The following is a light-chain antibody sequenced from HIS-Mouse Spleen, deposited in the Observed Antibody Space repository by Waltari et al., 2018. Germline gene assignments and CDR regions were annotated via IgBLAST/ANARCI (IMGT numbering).Light chain of an antibody. CDR1: SSDVGGYNY. CDR3: SSYTSSSFNVV. V-gene: IGLV2-14*03. Sequence: LTQPASVSGSPGQSITISCTGTSSDVGGYNYVSWYQQHPGKAPKLMIYDVSNRPSGVSNRFSGAKSGNTASLTISGLQAEDEADYYCSSYTSSSFNVVFGGGTKLTVL. CDR2: DVS. J-gene: IGLJ2*01.